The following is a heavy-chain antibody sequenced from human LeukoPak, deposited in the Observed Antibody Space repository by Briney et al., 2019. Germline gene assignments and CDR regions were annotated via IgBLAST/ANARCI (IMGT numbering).Heavy chain of an antibody. V-gene: IGHV4-34*01. CDR1: GGSFSGYY. CDR2: INHSGST. Sequence: PSETLSLTCAVYGGSFSGYYWSWIRQPPGKGLEWIGEINHSGSTNYNPSLKSRVTISVDTSKNQFSLKLSSVTAADTAVYYCARPPTTVTTGYYYYYMDVWGKGTTVTVSS. J-gene: IGHJ6*03. D-gene: IGHD4-17*01. CDR3: ARPPTTVTTGYYYYYMDV.